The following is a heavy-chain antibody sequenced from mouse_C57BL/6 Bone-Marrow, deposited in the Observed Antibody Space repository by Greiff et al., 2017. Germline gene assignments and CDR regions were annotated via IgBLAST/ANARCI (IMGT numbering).Heavy chain of an antibody. V-gene: IGHV1-52*01. Sequence: VQLQQPGAELVRPGSSVKLSCKASGYTFTSYWMHWVKQRPIQGLEWIGNIDPSDSETHYNQKFKDKATLTVDKSSSTAYMQLSSLTSADSAVYYCARNGYYDWYFDVWGTGTTVTVAS. CDR1: GYTFTSYW. D-gene: IGHD2-3*01. CDR3: ARNGYYDWYFDV. CDR2: IDPSDSET. J-gene: IGHJ1*03.